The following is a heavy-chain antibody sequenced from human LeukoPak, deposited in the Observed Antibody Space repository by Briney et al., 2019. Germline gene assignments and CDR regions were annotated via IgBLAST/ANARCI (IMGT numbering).Heavy chain of an antibody. J-gene: IGHJ3*02. Sequence: SQTLSLTCAISGDSVSSNIAAWNWIRQSPSRGLEWLGSTYYRAKWYNDYAVAVNSRITINPDTSKNQFSLHLNSVTPEDTDVYYCARDLGGGYDSDAFDIWGQGPMVTVSS. CDR2: TYYRAKWYN. CDR3: ARDLGGGYDSDAFDI. CDR1: GDSVSSNIAA. V-gene: IGHV6-1*01. D-gene: IGHD5-12*01.